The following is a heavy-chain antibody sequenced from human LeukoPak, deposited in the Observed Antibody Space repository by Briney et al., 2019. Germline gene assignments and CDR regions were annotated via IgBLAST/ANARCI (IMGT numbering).Heavy chain of an antibody. CDR2: ISDVGKYK. CDR1: GFSFSTYA. D-gene: IGHD3-10*01. CDR3: ARRRLNVIPGVTGPPDY. J-gene: IGHJ4*02. V-gene: IGHV3-30*04. Sequence: GGSLRLSCAASGFSFSTYAMHWVRQAPGKGLEWVAVISDVGKYKYYADSVKGRFTISRDNSKNTLDLQMDSLRAEDTAVYYCARRRLNVIPGVTGPPDYWGQGTLVTVSS.